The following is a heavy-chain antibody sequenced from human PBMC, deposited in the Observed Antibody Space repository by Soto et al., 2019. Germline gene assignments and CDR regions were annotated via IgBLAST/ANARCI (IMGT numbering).Heavy chain of an antibody. D-gene: IGHD5-18*01. CDR3: ARVGYSYHFDY. Sequence: EVQLVESGGGIVQPGGSLRLSCAASGFTFSTYWMHWVRQTPGKGLVWVSHINSDGSSTDYADSVKGRFTISRDNAMNTLYLQMNSLRAEATAVYYCARVGYSYHFDYWGQGTLVTVSS. V-gene: IGHV3-74*01. CDR1: GFTFSTYW. CDR2: INSDGSST. J-gene: IGHJ4*02.